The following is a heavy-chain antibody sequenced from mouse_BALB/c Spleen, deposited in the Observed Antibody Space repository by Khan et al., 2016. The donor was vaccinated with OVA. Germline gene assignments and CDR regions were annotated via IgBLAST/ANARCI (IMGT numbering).Heavy chain of an antibody. Sequence: EVQLQESGPGLVKPSQSLSLTCTVTGYSITSDYAWDWIRQFPGNKLEWMGYISYGGSTSSNPSLKSRISITRDTSKNQFFLQLNSVTTEDTATYYCARKNYYGYAMDYWGQGTSVTVSS. J-gene: IGHJ4*01. CDR2: ISYGGST. D-gene: IGHD1-1*01. CDR1: GYSITSDYA. V-gene: IGHV3-2*02. CDR3: ARKNYYGYAMDY.